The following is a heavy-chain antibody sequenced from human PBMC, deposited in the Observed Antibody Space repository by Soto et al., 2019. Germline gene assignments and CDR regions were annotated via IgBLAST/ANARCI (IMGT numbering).Heavy chain of an antibody. CDR2: IYYSGST. CDR1: GGSISSSSYY. CDR3: ARHATSYNYDILTGYYNSYYYMDV. Sequence: SETLSLTCTVSGGSISSSSYYWGWIRQPPGKGLEWIGSIYYSGSTYYNPSLKSRVTISVETSKNQFSLKLSSVTAADTAVYYCARHATSYNYDILTGYYNSYYYMDVWGKGTTVTVSS. D-gene: IGHD3-9*01. J-gene: IGHJ6*03. V-gene: IGHV4-39*01.